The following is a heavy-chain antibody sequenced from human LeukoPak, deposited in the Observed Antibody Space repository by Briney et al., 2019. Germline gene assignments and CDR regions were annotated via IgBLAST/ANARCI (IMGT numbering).Heavy chain of an antibody. CDR2: ISAYNGNT. D-gene: IGHD6-13*01. V-gene: IGHV1-18*01. J-gene: IGHJ6*02. Sequence: ASVTVSCTASGYTFTSYGISWVRQAPGQGLEWMGWISAYNGNTNYAQKLQGRVTMTTDTSISTAYMELSRLRSDDTAVYYCASGVRAAAGTDYGMDVWGQGTTVTVSS. CDR3: ASGVRAAAGTDYGMDV. CDR1: GYTFTSYG.